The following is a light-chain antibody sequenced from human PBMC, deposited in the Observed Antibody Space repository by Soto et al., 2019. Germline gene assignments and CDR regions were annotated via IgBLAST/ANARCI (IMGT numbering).Light chain of an antibody. CDR3: QQYGTSPWT. CDR2: IAS. CDR1: QSVNSDY. Sequence: EIVLTQSPGTLSLFPGERATISCRATQSVNSDYLAWYQQKPGQAPRLLIYIASRRATGIPDRFSGSGSGKYFTLTISRLEPEDFAVYYCQQYGTSPWTFGQGTKVEIK. J-gene: IGKJ1*01. V-gene: IGKV3-20*01.